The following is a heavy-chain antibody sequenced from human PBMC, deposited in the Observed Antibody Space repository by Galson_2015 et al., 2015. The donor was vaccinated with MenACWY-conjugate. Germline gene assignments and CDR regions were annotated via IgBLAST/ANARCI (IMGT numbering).Heavy chain of an antibody. CDR1: GDSVSSNNAA. Sequence: CAISGDSVSSNNAAWNWIRQSPSRGLEWLGRTYSKSKWYNDYAASVKSRLTINPDTSKNLISLQLNSVTLEDTAVYYCAREVMFSRNFYAIDYWGQGTRVTVSS. J-gene: IGHJ4*02. CDR2: TYSKSKWYN. D-gene: IGHD3-10*02. CDR3: AREVMFSRNFYAIDY. V-gene: IGHV6-1*01.